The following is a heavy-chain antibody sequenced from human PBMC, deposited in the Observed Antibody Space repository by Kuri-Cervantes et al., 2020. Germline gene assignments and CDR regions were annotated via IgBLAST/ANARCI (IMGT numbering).Heavy chain of an antibody. CDR3: ARGGYFSSGWPYYYYYYMDV. V-gene: IGHV1-69*06. Sequence: SVKVSCKASGGTFNNYATSWVRQAPGQGLEWMGGIIPIFGTANYAQKFQGRVTITADKSTSTAYMELSSLRSEDTAVYYCARGGYFSSGWPYYYYYYMDVWGKGTTVTVSS. D-gene: IGHD6-19*01. J-gene: IGHJ6*03. CDR1: GGTFNNYA. CDR2: IIPIFGTA.